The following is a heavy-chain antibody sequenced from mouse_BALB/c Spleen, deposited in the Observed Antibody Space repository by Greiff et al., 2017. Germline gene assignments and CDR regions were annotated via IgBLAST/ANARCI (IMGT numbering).Heavy chain of an antibody. D-gene: IGHD1-1*01. CDR1: GFAFSSYD. V-gene: IGHV5-12-1*01. J-gene: IGHJ4*01. Sequence: EVQGVESGGGLVKPGGSLKLSCAASGFAFSSYDMSWVRQTPEKRLEWVAYISSGGGSTYYPDTVKGRFTISRDNAKNTLYLQMSSLKSEDTAMYYCASHYYGSSPYAMDYWGQGTSVTVSS. CDR2: ISSGGGST. CDR3: ASHYYGSSPYAMDY.